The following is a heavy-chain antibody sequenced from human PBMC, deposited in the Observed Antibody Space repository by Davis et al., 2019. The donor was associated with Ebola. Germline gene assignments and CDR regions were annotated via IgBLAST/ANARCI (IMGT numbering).Heavy chain of an antibody. CDR3: ARGPSTGNSFSY. CDR2: ISRSSSYT. D-gene: IGHD6-13*01. V-gene: IGHV3-21*01. CDR1: EFTFSDYN. J-gene: IGHJ4*02. Sequence: GESLKIYCTVSEFTFSDYNMNWVRQAPGKGLEWVSSISRSSSYTYYADSVKGRFTTSRDNAKNSLYLQMNSLRAEDTAVYYCARGPSTGNSFSYWGQGTLVTVSS.